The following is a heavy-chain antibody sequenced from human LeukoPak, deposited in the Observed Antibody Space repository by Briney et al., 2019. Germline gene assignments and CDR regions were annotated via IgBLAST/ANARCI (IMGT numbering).Heavy chain of an antibody. Sequence: PSETLSLTCAVYGGSFSRYSWSWIRQPPGKGLEWIGAIYYGGNSYYNPSLKSRVTISGDTSKNQFSLKLSSVTAADSAVYYCASNSGSYVDYWGQGTLVTVSS. CDR1: GGSFSRYS. CDR3: ASNSGSYVDY. V-gene: IGHV4-34*01. D-gene: IGHD1-26*01. J-gene: IGHJ4*02. CDR2: IYYGGNS.